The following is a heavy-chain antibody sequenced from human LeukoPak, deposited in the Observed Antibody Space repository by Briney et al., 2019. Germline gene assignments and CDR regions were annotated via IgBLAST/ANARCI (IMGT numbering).Heavy chain of an antibody. CDR1: GFTFSDYY. CDR2: ISSSGSTI. Sequence: PGGSLRLSCAASGFTFSDYYMSWIRQAPGKGLEWVSYISSSGSTIYYADSVKGRFTISRDNSKNTLYLQLNSLRAEDTAVYYCAQGARADTYWYFDLWGRGTLVTVSS. D-gene: IGHD3-16*01. V-gene: IGHV3-11*01. CDR3: AQGARADTYWYFDL. J-gene: IGHJ2*01.